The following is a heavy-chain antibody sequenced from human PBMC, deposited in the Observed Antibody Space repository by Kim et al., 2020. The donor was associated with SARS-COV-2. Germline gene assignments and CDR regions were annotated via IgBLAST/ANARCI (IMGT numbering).Heavy chain of an antibody. CDR2: IFYDGSKT. J-gene: IGHJ6*02. Sequence: GGSLRLSCAAPGFIFSEYAMYWVRQTPGKGLEWVAVIFYDGSKTYYGDSVKGRFTISRDNSKNTLYLQMISLRTEDTAVYYCVKGSTSFQFYYYGMDVWGRGTTVTVSS. D-gene: IGHD2-2*01. V-gene: IGHV3-30*18. CDR1: GFIFSEYA. CDR3: VKGSTSFQFYYYGMDV.